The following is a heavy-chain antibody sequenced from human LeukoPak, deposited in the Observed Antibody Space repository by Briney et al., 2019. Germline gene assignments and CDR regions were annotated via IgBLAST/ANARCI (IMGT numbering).Heavy chain of an antibody. CDR3: ARDGDLFDY. CDR2: ISWNSGSI. V-gene: IGHV3-9*01. Sequence: PGRSLRLSCAASGFTFDDYAMHWVRQAPGKGLEWVSGISWNSGSIGYADSVKGRFTISRDNAKNSLSLQMNSLRAEDTAVYYCARDGDLFDYWGQGTLVTVSS. CDR1: GFTFDDYA. J-gene: IGHJ4*02. D-gene: IGHD3-10*01.